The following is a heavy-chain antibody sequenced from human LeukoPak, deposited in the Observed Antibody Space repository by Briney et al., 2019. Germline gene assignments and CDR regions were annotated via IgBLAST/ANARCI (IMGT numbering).Heavy chain of an antibody. J-gene: IGHJ3*01. D-gene: IGHD5-12*01. V-gene: IGHV5-51*01. CDR2: IYPDDSDT. CDR3: ARRVSSSGFDAFDV. CDR1: GYSFIDYW. Sequence: GESLKISCKGSGYSFIDYWIGWVRQMPGKGLEWMGIIYPDDSDTRYSPSFEGQVTISVDKSISTAYLQWSSLKPSDTAMYYCARRVSSSGFDAFDVWGQGTMVTASS.